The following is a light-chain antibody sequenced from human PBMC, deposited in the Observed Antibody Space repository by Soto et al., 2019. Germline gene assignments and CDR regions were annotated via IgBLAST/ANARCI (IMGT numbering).Light chain of an antibody. CDR2: DAT. J-gene: IGLJ2*01. CDR3: CSYASGEILV. Sequence: QSVLTQPASVSGSPGQSITISCTGSISDVGSYNFVSWFQQHPGKVPKLIIYDATKRPSGVSNRFSGSISANTASLTISGLQAEDEAHYFCCSYASGEILVFGGGNKVTVL. V-gene: IGLV2-23*01. CDR1: ISDVGSYNF.